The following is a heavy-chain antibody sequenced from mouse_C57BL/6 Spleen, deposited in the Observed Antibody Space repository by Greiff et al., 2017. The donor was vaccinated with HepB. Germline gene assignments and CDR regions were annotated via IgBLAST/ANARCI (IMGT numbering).Heavy chain of an antibody. CDR3: ERGSNYFDD. D-gene: IGHD1-1*01. CDR2: IDPEDGEP. Sequence: EVKLQESGAELVKPGASVKLSCTASGFNIKDYYMHWVKQRTEQGLEWIGRIDPEDGEPKYAPKFQGKATITADTSSNTAYLQLSSLTSEDTAVYYCERGSNYFDDWGQGTTLTVSS. V-gene: IGHV14-2*01. J-gene: IGHJ2*01. CDR1: GFNIKDYY.